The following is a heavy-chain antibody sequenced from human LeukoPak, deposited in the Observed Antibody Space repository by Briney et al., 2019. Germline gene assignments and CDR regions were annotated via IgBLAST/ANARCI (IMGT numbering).Heavy chain of an antibody. CDR2: ISGSGGST. J-gene: IGHJ4*02. D-gene: IGHD3-10*01. Sequence: GGSLRLSCAASGFTFSSYGMSWVRQAPGKGLEWVSAISGSGGSTYYADSVKGRFTISRDNSKNTLYLQMNSLRAEDTAVYYCARAHYGSGSYSYWGQGTLVTVSS. CDR3: ARAHYGSGSYSY. CDR1: GFTFSSYG. V-gene: IGHV3-23*01.